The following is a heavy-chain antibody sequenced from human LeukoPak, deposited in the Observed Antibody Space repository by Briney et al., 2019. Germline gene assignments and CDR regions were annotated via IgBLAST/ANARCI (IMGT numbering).Heavy chain of an antibody. V-gene: IGHV4-34*01. CDR3: ATYTAMVTRIDY. J-gene: IGHJ4*02. CDR2: INHSGST. D-gene: IGHD5-18*01. Sequence: SETLSLTCAVYGGSFSGYYWSWIRQPPGKGLEWIGEINHSGSTNYNPSLKSRVTISVGTSKNQFSLKLSSVTAADTAVYYCATYTAMVTRIDYWGQGTLVTVSS. CDR1: GGSFSGYY.